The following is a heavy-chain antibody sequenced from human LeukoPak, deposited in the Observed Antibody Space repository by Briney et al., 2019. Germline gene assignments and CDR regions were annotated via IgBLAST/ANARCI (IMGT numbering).Heavy chain of an antibody. CDR1: GYTFNKFY. CDR3: ARDSNPFDY. D-gene: IGHD3-3*02. CDR2: VNPSDGYT. Sequence: GASVKVSCKASGYTFNKFYMHWVRQAPGQGLEWMGIVNPSDGYTTYAQKFQGRVTMTRDMSTSTAYMELRSLRSDDTAVYYCARDSNPFDYWGQGTLVTVSS. V-gene: IGHV1-46*02. J-gene: IGHJ4*02.